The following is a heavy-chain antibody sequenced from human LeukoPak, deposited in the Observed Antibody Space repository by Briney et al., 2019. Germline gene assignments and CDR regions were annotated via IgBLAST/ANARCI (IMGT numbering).Heavy chain of an antibody. CDR3: TRHGGYGSASTGFDY. CDR2: IRSKANSYAT. J-gene: IGHJ4*02. CDR1: GFTFSGSA. D-gene: IGHD3-10*01. V-gene: IGHV3-73*01. Sequence: GGSLTLSCAASGFTFSGSAMHWVRQASGKGLEWVGRIRSKANSYATAYAASVKGRFTISRDDSKNTAYLQMNSLKTEDTAVYYCTRHGGYGSASTGFDYWGQGTLVTVSS.